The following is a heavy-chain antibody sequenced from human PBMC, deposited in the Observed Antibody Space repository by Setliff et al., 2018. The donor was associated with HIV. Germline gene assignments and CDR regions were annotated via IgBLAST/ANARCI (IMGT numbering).Heavy chain of an antibody. D-gene: IGHD4-17*01. CDR1: EDTFNSYT. Sequence: SVKVSCKASEDTFNSYTIHWVRQAPGQGLEWMGGIIPIFGTANYAQKFQGRVTITADESTSTAYMELRSLRSDDTAVYYCARDDSGYNYGGRGMDVWGQGTTVTVSS. V-gene: IGHV1-69*13. CDR3: ARDDSGYNYGGRGMDV. CDR2: IIPIFGTA. J-gene: IGHJ6*02.